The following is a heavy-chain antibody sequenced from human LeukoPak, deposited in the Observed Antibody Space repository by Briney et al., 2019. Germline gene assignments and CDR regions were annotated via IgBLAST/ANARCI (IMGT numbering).Heavy chain of an antibody. V-gene: IGHV3-30*04. D-gene: IGHD1-26*01. CDR3: ARGQGRRGSDAFDI. J-gene: IGHJ3*02. Sequence: PGGSLRLSCAASGFTFSSYVMHWVRQAPGKGLEWVGDISHDASNKYYAEFVKGRFTISRDNSKNTLYLQMNSLRAEDTAVYYCARGQGRRGSDAFDIWGQGTMVTVCS. CDR2: ISHDASNK. CDR1: GFTFSSYV.